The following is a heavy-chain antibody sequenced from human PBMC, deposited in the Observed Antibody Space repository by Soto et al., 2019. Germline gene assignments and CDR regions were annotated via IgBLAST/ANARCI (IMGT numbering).Heavy chain of an antibody. Sequence: QVQLQQWGAGLLKPSETLSLTCAVYGGSFSGYYWSWIRQPPGKGLEWIGEINHSGSTNYNPSLKSRVTISVDTSKNQFSRKLSSVTAADTAVYYWARVGDSSGYYYAHWGQGTLVTVSS. CDR3: ARVGDSSGYYYAH. J-gene: IGHJ4*02. CDR2: INHSGST. V-gene: IGHV4-34*01. D-gene: IGHD3-22*01. CDR1: GGSFSGYY.